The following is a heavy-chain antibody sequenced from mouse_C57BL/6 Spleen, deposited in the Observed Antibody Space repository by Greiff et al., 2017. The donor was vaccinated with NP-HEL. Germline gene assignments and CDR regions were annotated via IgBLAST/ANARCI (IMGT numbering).Heavy chain of an antibody. CDR3: ARSEGWLLRAMDY. CDR2: IHPNSGST. V-gene: IGHV1-64*01. Sequence: QVQLQQPGAELVKPGASVKLSCKASGYTFTSYWMHWVKQRPGQGLEWIGMIHPNSGSTNYNEKFKSKATLTVDKSSSTAYMQLSSLTSEDSAVYYCARSEGWLLRAMDYWGQGTSVTVSS. CDR1: GYTFTSYW. J-gene: IGHJ4*01. D-gene: IGHD2-3*01.